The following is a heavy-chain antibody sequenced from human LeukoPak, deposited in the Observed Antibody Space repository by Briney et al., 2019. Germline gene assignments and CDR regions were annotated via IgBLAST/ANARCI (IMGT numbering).Heavy chain of an antibody. Sequence: GGSLRLSCAASGFTFSSYWMSWVRQAPGKGLEWVAKIKQDGSEKYYVDSVKGRFTISRDNAKNSLYLQMNSLRAEDTAVYYCARLTTVTTHNWFDPWGQGTLVTVSS. CDR2: IKQDGSEK. V-gene: IGHV3-7*01. CDR1: GFTFSSYW. CDR3: ARLTTVTTHNWFDP. J-gene: IGHJ5*02. D-gene: IGHD4-17*01.